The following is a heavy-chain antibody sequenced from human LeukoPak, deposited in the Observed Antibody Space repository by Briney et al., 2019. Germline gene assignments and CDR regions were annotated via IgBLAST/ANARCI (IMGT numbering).Heavy chain of an antibody. CDR2: INPNSGGT. Sequence: ASVKVSCKASGYTFTGYYMHWVRQAPGQGLEWMGWINPNSGGTKHAQKFQGRVTMTRDTSISTAYMELSRLRSDDTAVYYCAKASGYDSSGYPADYWGQGTLVTVSS. J-gene: IGHJ4*02. CDR3: AKASGYDSSGYPADY. D-gene: IGHD3-22*01. CDR1: GYTFTGYY. V-gene: IGHV1-2*02.